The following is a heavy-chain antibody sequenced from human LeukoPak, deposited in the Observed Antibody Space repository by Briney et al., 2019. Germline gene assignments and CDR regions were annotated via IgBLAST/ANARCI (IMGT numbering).Heavy chain of an antibody. CDR1: GYTFTSYY. CDR3: ARARADKDSSSWYDPKYYFDY. J-gene: IGHJ4*02. CDR2: INPSGGST. D-gene: IGHD6-13*01. Sequence: ASAKVSCKASGYTFTSYYMHWVRQAPGQGLEWMGIINPSGGSTSYAQKFQGRVTMTRDTSTSTVYMELSSLRSEDTAVYYCARARADKDSSSWYDPKYYFDYWGQGTLVTVSS. V-gene: IGHV1-46*01.